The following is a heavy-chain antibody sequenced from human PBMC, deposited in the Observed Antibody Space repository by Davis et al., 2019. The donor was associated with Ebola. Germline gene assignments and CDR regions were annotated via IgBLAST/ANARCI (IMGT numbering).Heavy chain of an antibody. Sequence: MPSETLSLTCTVSGGSFTTTTYYWGWVRQPPGKGLEWIGSIHYSGSIYHNPSFKGRLTMSVDTSKNQFSLKLDSVTAADTAIYYCARQNDYGDYWLDPWGPGTLVTVSS. D-gene: IGHD4-17*01. CDR2: IHYSGSI. CDR3: ARQNDYGDYWLDP. J-gene: IGHJ5*02. CDR1: GGSFTTTTYY. V-gene: IGHV4-39*01.